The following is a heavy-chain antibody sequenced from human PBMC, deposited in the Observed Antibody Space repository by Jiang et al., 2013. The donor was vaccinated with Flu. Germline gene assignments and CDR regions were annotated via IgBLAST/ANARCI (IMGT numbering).Heavy chain of an antibody. CDR1: GGSISSYY. Sequence: GLVKPSETLSLTCTVSGGSISSYYWSWIRQPPGKGLEWIGYIYYSGSTNYNPSLKSRVTISVDTSKNQFSLKLSSVTAADTAVYYCARAYCGGDCYSNYYYGMDVWGKGTTVTVSS. V-gene: IGHV4-59*01. CDR3: ARAYCGGDCYSNYYYGMDV. CDR2: IYYSGST. D-gene: IGHD2-21*02. J-gene: IGHJ6*04.